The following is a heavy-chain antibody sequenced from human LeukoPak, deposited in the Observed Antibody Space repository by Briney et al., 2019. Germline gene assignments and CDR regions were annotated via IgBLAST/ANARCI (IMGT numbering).Heavy chain of an antibody. CDR1: SGSISSSTDY. Sequence: SETXSLTCTVSSGSISSSTDYWGWIRQPPGRGLEWVGSIYYSGSTYYNPSRESRVIISVDTSKKQFSLKLGSLTAADTAVYYCARHLYTTGWPKWFDPWGQGTLVTVSS. D-gene: IGHD6-19*01. J-gene: IGHJ5*02. CDR2: IYYSGST. CDR3: ARHLYTTGWPKWFDP. V-gene: IGHV4-39*01.